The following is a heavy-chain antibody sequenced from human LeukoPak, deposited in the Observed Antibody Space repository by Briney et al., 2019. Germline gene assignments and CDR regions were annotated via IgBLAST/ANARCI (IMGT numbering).Heavy chain of an antibody. CDR3: ARDFWSGYYFDY. CDR2: INPNSGGT. D-gene: IGHD3-3*01. J-gene: IGHJ4*02. V-gene: IGHV1-2*02. CDR1: GYTFTGYY. Sequence: ASVKVSCKASGYTFTGYYMHWVRQAPGQGLEWMGWINPNSGGTNYAQKFQGRVTMTGDTSISTGYMEVSGLRSDDTAIYFCARDFWSGYYFDYWGQGTQVTVSS.